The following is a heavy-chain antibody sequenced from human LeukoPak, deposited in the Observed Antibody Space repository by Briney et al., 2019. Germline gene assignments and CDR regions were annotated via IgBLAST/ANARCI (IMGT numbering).Heavy chain of an antibody. CDR2: IKQDGSEK. CDR1: GFTFSSYW. J-gene: IGHJ4*02. Sequence: GSLRLSCAASGFTFSSYWMSWVRQAPGKGLEWVANIKQDGSEKYYVDSVKGRFTISRDNAKNSLYLQMNSLRAEDTAVYYCARLTRLRGIYYFDYWGQGTLVTVSS. V-gene: IGHV3-7*01. CDR3: ARLTRLRGIYYFDY. D-gene: IGHD2-15*01.